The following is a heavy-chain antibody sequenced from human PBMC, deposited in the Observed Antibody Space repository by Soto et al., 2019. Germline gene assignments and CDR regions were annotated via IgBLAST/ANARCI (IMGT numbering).Heavy chain of an antibody. D-gene: IGHD3-16*01. CDR3: AKDRRAGGTSAFYFDF. V-gene: IGHV3-23*01. Sequence: GGSLRLSCAASGFKFSNYAMSWVRQAPGKGLEWVSLISATGGGTYYADSVKGRFTISRDNSHNTLYLQVHSLTAEDTAVYYCAKDRRAGGTSAFYFDFWRQGAQVTVSS. J-gene: IGHJ4*02. CDR2: ISATGGGT. CDR1: GFKFSNYA.